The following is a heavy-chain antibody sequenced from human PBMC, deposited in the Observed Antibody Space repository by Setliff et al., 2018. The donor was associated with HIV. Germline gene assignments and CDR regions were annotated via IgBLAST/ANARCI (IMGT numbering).Heavy chain of an antibody. V-gene: IGHV1-46*01. Sequence: GASVKVSCKASGYTFTSYYMHWVRQAPGQGLEWMGIISPSGGGTRDAQKFQGRISMTRDTSTSTVYMELSSLRSEDTAVYYCSRGWGGQDSYYYYMDVWGKGTTVTVSS. D-gene: IGHD3-16*01. J-gene: IGHJ6*03. CDR1: GYTFTSYY. CDR3: SRGWGGQDSYYYYMDV. CDR2: ISPSGGGT.